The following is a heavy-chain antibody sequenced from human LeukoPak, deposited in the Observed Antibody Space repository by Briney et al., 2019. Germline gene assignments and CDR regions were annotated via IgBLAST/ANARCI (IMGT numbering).Heavy chain of an antibody. CDR2: INHGGST. D-gene: IGHD6-13*01. Sequence: SETLSLTCAVYGGSFSGYYWSWIRQPPGKGLEWIGEINHGGSTNYNPSLKSRVTISVDTSKNQFSLKLSSVTAADTAVYYCASARVEAAAGTDWFDPWGQGTLVTVSS. V-gene: IGHV4-34*01. CDR1: GGSFSGYY. CDR3: ASARVEAAAGTDWFDP. J-gene: IGHJ5*02.